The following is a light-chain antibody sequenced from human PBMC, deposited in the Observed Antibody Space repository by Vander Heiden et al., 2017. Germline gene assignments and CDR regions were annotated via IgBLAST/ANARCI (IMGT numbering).Light chain of an antibody. CDR1: QSVGTY. Sequence: EGVLTQSPVTLSLSPWERATPSCRASQSVGTYLAWYPQKPGQAPRLLIHDASDSASGIPPRFSGSGSGTDFTLTISSLEHEDFATYYCQQRSNWPRLSFGGGTKVEIK. V-gene: IGKV3-11*01. CDR3: QQRSNWPRLS. CDR2: DAS. J-gene: IGKJ4*01.